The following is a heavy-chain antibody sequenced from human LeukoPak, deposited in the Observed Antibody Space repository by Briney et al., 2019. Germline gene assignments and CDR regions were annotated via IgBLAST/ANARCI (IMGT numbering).Heavy chain of an antibody. CDR2: ISSSGSTI. V-gene: IGHV3-11*04. CDR3: ARENDILAGYYSDYFDY. Sequence: EGSLRLSCAASGFTFSDYYMSWIRQAPGKGLEWVSYISSSGSTIYYADSVKGRFTISRDNAKNSLYLQMNSLRAEDTAVYYCARENDILAGYYSDYFDYWGQGTLVTVSS. D-gene: IGHD3-9*01. J-gene: IGHJ4*02. CDR1: GFTFSDYY.